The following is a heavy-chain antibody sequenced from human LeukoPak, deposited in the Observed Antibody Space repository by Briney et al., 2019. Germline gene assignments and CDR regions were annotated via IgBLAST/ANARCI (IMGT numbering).Heavy chain of an antibody. D-gene: IGHD6-13*01. J-gene: IGHJ3*02. CDR3: ASTPTAAAGAGDAFDI. V-gene: IGHV4-4*02. Sequence: SETLSLTCAVSGGSISSSNWWSWVRQPPGKGLEWIGEIYHSGSTNYNPSLKSRVTISVDKSKNQFSLKLSSVTAADTAVYYCASTPTAAAGAGDAFDIWGQGTMVTVSS. CDR2: IYHSGST. CDR1: GGSISSSNW.